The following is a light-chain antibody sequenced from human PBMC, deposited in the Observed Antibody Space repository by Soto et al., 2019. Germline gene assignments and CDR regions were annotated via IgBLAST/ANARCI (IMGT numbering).Light chain of an antibody. CDR1: TGAVTSGHY. CDR3: ILVYSGGVV. J-gene: IGLJ2*01. V-gene: IGLV7-46*01. Sequence: QAVVTQEPSLTVSPGGTVTLTCGSSTGAVTSGHYPYWFQQKPGQASRTLIYDTSNKHSWTPARFSGSLLGGKAALTLSGAQPEDEAEYYCILVYSGGVVFGGGTKVTVL. CDR2: DTS.